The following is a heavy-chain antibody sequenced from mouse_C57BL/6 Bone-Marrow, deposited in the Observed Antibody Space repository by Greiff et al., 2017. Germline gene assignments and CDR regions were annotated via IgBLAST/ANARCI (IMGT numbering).Heavy chain of an antibody. D-gene: IGHD4-1*01. CDR1: GFTFSDYG. CDR2: ISSGSSTI. Sequence: DVMLVESGGGLVKPGGSLKLSCAASGFTFSDYGMHWVRQAPEKGLEWVAYISSGSSTIYYADTVKGRFTISRDNAKNTLFLQLTSLRSEDTAMYYCARYWDCDYWGQGTTLTVSS. V-gene: IGHV5-17*01. J-gene: IGHJ2*01. CDR3: ARYWDCDY.